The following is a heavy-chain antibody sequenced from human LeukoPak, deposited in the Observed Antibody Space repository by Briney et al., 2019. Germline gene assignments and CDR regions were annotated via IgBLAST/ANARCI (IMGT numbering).Heavy chain of an antibody. CDR3: ASYGSSFHRYYYYMDV. V-gene: IGHV4-61*01. CDR2: IYYSGST. Sequence: SETLSLTCAVSGYSISSGYYWGWIRQPPGKGLEWIGYIYYSGSTNYNPSLKSRVTISVDTSKNQFSLKLSFVTAADTAVYYCASYGSSFHRYYYYMDVWDKGTTVTVSS. D-gene: IGHD6-13*01. J-gene: IGHJ6*03. CDR1: GYSISSGYY.